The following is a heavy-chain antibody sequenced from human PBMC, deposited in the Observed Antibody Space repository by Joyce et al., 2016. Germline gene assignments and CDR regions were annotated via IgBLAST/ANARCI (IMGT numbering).Heavy chain of an antibody. CDR1: GYRFTNYW. CDR2: IGPTDSYT. J-gene: IGHJ4*02. D-gene: IGHD1-26*01. Sequence: EVQLVQSGAEVKKPGESLRISCKGSGYRFTNYWISWVRQMPGKGLEWMGSIGPTDSYTDYSPSLRGHVTISADKSISTAYLQWSSLKTSDTAMYYCARDYYGESDYWGQETLVTVSS. CDR3: ARDYYGESDY. V-gene: IGHV5-10-1*03.